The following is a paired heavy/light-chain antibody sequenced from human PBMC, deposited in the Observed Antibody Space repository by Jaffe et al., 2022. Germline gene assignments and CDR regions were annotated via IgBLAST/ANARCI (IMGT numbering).Heavy chain of an antibody. J-gene: IGHJ3*01. CDR3: VRPSSGDSWQAFDV. D-gene: IGHD2-15*01. Sequence: QVQLRESGPGLVKSSETLALTCDVTGFSISSGSYWGWIRQSPGKGLEYIGSTHHSGSTYYNPSLKSRLTISVDTSKNQFSLKLTSVTAADTAVYYCVRPSSGDSWQAFDVWGQGTMVVVSS. V-gene: IGHV4-38-2*01. CDR1: GFSISSGSY. CDR2: THHSGST.
Light chain of an antibody. CDR3: QQYSLFPPT. V-gene: IGKV1-5*03. J-gene: IGKJ2*01. CDR1: QSVSTW. CDR2: KAS. Sequence: DIQMTQSPSTLSASVGERVTITCRASQSVSTWLAWYQQKPRKAPNVLIYKASTLETGVPSRFSGSGSGTKFTLTITNLQPDDFATYYCQQYSLFPPTFGQGTKLEIK.